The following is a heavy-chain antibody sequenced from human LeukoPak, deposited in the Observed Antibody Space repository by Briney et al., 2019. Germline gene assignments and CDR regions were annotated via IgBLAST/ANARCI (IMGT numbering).Heavy chain of an antibody. J-gene: IGHJ6*03. Sequence: GASVKVSCKASGYIFTSYYMHWVRQAPGQGLEWMGIINPSGGSTSYAQKFQGRVTITADKSTSTAYMELSSLRSEDTAVYYCARGGDIVATTVPSYYMDVWGKGTTVTVSS. CDR2: INPSGGST. CDR1: GYIFTSYY. CDR3: ARGGDIVATTVPSYYMDV. V-gene: IGHV1-46*01. D-gene: IGHD5-12*01.